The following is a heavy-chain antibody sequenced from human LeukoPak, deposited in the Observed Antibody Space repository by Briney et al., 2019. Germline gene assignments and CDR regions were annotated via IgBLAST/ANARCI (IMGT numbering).Heavy chain of an antibody. Sequence: GGSLRLSCAASGFTFSSYSMNWVRQAPGKGLEWVSSISSSSSYIYYADSVKGRFTISRDNAKNTLYLQMNSLRADDTAVYYCARDICSGTGCYPRAPFDYWGQGTLVTVSS. CDR2: ISSSSSYI. V-gene: IGHV3-21*01. CDR3: ARDICSGTGCYPRAPFDY. CDR1: GFTFSSYS. D-gene: IGHD2-2*01. J-gene: IGHJ4*02.